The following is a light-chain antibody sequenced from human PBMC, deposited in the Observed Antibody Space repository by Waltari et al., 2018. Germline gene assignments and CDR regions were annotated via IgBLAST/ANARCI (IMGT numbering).Light chain of an antibody. V-gene: IGKV3-20*01. Sequence: ESVLTQSPGTLSLSPGERAPPSCWASQSVRGTLACYQQTPGQAPRLLSYGASSRATGIPDRFSGSGSGTVFSLSISRLEPEDSAVYYCQHYVRLPVTFGQGTKVEIK. CDR1: QSVRGT. CDR2: GAS. CDR3: QHYVRLPVT. J-gene: IGKJ1*01.